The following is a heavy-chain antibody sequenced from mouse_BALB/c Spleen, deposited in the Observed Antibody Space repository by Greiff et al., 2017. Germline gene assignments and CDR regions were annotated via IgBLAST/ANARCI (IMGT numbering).Heavy chain of an antibody. CDR2: ISSGGST. J-gene: IGHJ2*01. CDR3: ARGGYYGSSYPLDY. V-gene: IGHV5-6-5*01. D-gene: IGHD1-1*01. Sequence: EVNLVESGGGLVKPGGSLKLSCAASGFTFSSYAMSWVRQTPEKRLEWVASISSGGSTYYPDSVKGRFTISRDNARNILYLQMSSLRSEDTAMYYCARGGYYGSSYPLDYWGQGTTLTVSS. CDR1: GFTFSSYA.